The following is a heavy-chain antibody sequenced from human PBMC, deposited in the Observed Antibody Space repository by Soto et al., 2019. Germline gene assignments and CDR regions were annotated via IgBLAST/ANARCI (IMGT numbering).Heavy chain of an antibody. Sequence: EVQLAESGGALIKPGGSLRLSCAVSGFSVSSSYMSWVRQAPGKGLEWVSVIYSGDNTYYADSVKGRFTISRDTSKNTVYLQMNSLRAEDTAVYYCARVPMFWGQGTLVTVSS. D-gene: IGHD3-10*02. CDR1: GFSVSSSY. CDR3: ARVPMF. V-gene: IGHV3-53*01. CDR2: IYSGDNT. J-gene: IGHJ4*02.